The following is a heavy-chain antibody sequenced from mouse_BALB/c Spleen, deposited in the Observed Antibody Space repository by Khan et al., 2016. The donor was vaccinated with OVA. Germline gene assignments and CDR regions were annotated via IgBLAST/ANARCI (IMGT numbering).Heavy chain of an antibody. Sequence: EVQLQESGPGLVKPSQSLSLTCTVTGYSITSDYAWNWIRQFPGNKLEWMGYISYSGSTSYNPSLKSRTSITRDQSKNQFFMQLNSVTTEDTATYYCARVGYDEYAMDYWGQGTSVTVSS. CDR1: GYSITSDYA. V-gene: IGHV3-2*02. D-gene: IGHD2-2*01. CDR3: ARVGYDEYAMDY. CDR2: ISYSGST. J-gene: IGHJ4*01.